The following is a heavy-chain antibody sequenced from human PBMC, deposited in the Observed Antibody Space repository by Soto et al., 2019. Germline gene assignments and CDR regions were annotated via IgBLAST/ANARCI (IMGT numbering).Heavy chain of an antibody. J-gene: IGHJ4*02. CDR1: GFTFSSYA. CDR2: ISGSGGST. V-gene: IGHV3-23*01. Sequence: EVQLLESGGGLVQPGGSLRLSCAASGFTFSSYAMSWVRQAPGKGLEWVSAISGSGGSTYYADSVKGRFTISRDNSKNTQYLQMSSLRAEDTAVYYCAKGSIAARRFDYWGQGTLVTVSS. CDR3: AKGSIAARRFDY. D-gene: IGHD6-6*01.